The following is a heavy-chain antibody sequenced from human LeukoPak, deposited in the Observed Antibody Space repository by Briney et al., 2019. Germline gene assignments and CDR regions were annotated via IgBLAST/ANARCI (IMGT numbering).Heavy chain of an antibody. CDR3: ARDSSGWYYSDY. J-gene: IGHJ4*02. V-gene: IGHV3-53*01. CDR2: IYSDGST. D-gene: IGHD6-19*01. CDR1: GFTVSTNY. Sequence: GGSLRLSCAASGFTVSTNYMSWVRQAPGKGLEWVSFIYSDGSTYYADSVKGRFTISRDNSKNTLYLQMNSLRAEDTAVYYCARDSSGWYYSDYWGQGTLVTVSS.